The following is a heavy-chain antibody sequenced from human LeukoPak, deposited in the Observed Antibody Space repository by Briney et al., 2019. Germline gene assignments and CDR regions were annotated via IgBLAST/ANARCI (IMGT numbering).Heavy chain of an antibody. CDR3: ARAPPGSSWSYFDY. Sequence: SETLSLTCAVYGGSFSGYYWSWIRQPPGKGLEWIGEINHSGSTNYNPSLKSRVTISVDTSKNQFSLKLSSVTAADTAVYYCARAPPGSSWSYFDYWGQGTLVTVSS. D-gene: IGHD6-13*01. V-gene: IGHV4-34*01. CDR1: GGSFSGYY. CDR2: INHSGST. J-gene: IGHJ4*02.